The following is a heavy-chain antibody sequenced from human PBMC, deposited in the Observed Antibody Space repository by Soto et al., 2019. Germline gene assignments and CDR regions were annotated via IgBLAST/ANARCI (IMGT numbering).Heavy chain of an antibody. CDR1: GYTFSAYY. CDR3: ARNMDYYYGPGSGNGHGV. D-gene: IGHD3-10*01. CDR2: INPKFGDT. V-gene: IGHV1-2*02. J-gene: IGHJ6*02. Sequence: QVQLVQSGAEVKEPGDSVRVSCEASGYTFSAYYIHWVRQAPGQGIEWMGWINPKFGDTTYAQDFQGRVTMTRDMSISTVYMELSRLTSDDTAIYYCARNMDYYYGPGSGNGHGVWGQGTTVTVFS.